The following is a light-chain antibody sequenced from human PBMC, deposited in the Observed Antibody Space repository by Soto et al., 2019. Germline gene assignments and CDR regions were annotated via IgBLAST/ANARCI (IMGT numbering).Light chain of an antibody. V-gene: IGKV3-11*01. CDR2: DAS. CDR1: QSVSSY. CDR3: QQRQYWPPIT. Sequence: EIVLTQSPATLSLSPGESATLSCRASQSVSSYLAWYQQKPGQAPRLLTYDASNRAAGIPARFSGSGSGTDFTLTISSLEPEDFAIYYCQQRQYWPPITFGQGTRLEIK. J-gene: IGKJ5*01.